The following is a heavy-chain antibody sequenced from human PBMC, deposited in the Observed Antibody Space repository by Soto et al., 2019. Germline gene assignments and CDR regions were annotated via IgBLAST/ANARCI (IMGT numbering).Heavy chain of an antibody. V-gene: IGHV3-30*09. CDR3: ARRLTKTVSALGY. J-gene: IGHJ4*02. CDR2: IPDNGGNK. Sequence: GGSRRLSCVASGFTFTSFAIHGVRQAPGKGLEWVAVIPDNGGNKYSAESVSGRFVISRDNSKNTVELEMNSLRPEDTAIYFCARRLTKTVSALGYWGQGTLVTVSS. D-gene: IGHD2-8*01. CDR1: GFTFTSFA.